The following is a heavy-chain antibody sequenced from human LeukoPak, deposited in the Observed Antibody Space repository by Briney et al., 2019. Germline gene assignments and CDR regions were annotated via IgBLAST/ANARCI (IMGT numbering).Heavy chain of an antibody. J-gene: IGHJ4*02. CDR3: ARVRQWLPDY. V-gene: IGHV3-48*01. CDR2: ISSSSSTI. D-gene: IGHD6-19*01. CDR1: GFTFSSYS. Sequence: GSLRLSCAASGFTFSSYSMNWVRQAPGKGLEWVSYISSSSSTIYYADSVKGRFTISRDNAKNSLYLQMNSLRAEDTAVYYCARVRQWLPDYWGQGTLVTVSS.